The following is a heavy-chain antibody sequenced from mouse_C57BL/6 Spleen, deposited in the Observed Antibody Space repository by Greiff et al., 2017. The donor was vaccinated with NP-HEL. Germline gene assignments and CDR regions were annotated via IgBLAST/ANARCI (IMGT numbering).Heavy chain of an antibody. CDR2: ISSGGDYI. Sequence: EVKVVESGEGLVKPGGSLKLSCAASGFTFSSYAMSWVRQTPEKRLEWVAYISSGGDYIYYADTVKGRFTISRDNARNTLYLQMSSLKSEETAMYYCTREGYNYAMDYWGQGTSVTVSS. V-gene: IGHV5-9-1*02. CDR3: TREGYNYAMDY. J-gene: IGHJ4*01. CDR1: GFTFSSYA.